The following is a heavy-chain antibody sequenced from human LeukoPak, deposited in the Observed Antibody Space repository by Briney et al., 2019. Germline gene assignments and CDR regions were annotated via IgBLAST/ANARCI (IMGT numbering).Heavy chain of an antibody. CDR2: ISGSGSST. CDR3: AKSLDRISWYLYFEH. CDR1: GFTFSSYA. Sequence: PGGSLRLSCAASGFTFSSYAMSWVRQAPGKGMERVSGISGSGSSTYYADSVKGRFTISRDNPKNTLYLQMNSLRAEDTAIYYCAKSLDRISWYLYFEHWGRGTLVTVSS. D-gene: IGHD6-13*01. J-gene: IGHJ1*01. V-gene: IGHV3-23*01.